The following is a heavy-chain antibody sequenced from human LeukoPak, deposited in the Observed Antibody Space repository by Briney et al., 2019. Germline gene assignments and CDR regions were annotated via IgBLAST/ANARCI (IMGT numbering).Heavy chain of an antibody. CDR2: ITPMFGMA. CDR1: GGRFSDYT. D-gene: IGHD5-24*01. J-gene: IGHJ5*02. CDR3: AGGGRDDFNSWFDP. Sequence: GASVKVCCKASGGRFSDYTITWVRQIPGQGLEWMGRITPMFGMADYAQKFHDRVTITADKSTTTAYMDLSGLRSEDTAVYYCAGGGRDDFNSWFDPWGQGTLVTVSS. V-gene: IGHV1-69*02.